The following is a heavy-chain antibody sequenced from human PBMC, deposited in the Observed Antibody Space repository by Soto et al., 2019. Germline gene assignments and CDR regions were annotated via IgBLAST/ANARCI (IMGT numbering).Heavy chain of an antibody. CDR1: GFTFDDYA. Sequence: PVGSLRLSCAAPGFTFDDYAMHWVRQAPGKGLEWVSGISWNSGSIGYADSVKGRFTISRDNAKNSLYLQMNSLRAEDTALYYCAKDNGLRSGYRPHSFDYWGQGTLVTVSS. CDR3: AKDNGLRSGYRPHSFDY. D-gene: IGHD3-22*01. CDR2: ISWNSGSI. V-gene: IGHV3-9*01. J-gene: IGHJ4*02.